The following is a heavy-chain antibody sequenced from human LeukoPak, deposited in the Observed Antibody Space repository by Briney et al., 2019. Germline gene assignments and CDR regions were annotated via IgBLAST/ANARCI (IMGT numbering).Heavy chain of an antibody. CDR2: IYNDGRT. CDR3: AREGGLGYCGTTSCALSN. Sequence: GGSLRLSCAASGFTVSNNYMSWVRQAPGKGLEWVSVIYNDGRTYHADSVKGRFTISRDNSKNTLYLQMNSLRPEDTAVYYCAREGGLGYCGTTSCALSNWGQGTLVTVSS. V-gene: IGHV3-66*02. CDR1: GFTVSNNY. J-gene: IGHJ4*02. D-gene: IGHD2-2*01.